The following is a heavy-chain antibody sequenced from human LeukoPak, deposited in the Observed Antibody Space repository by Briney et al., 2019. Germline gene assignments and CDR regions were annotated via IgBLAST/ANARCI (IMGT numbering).Heavy chain of an antibody. CDR2: ISNNGGYT. D-gene: IGHD4-17*01. CDR3: ASRPTYGDYPGY. J-gene: IGHJ4*02. Sequence: GGSLRLSCAASGFTFSSSAMGWVRQAPGKGLEWVSAISNNGGYTYYADSVQGRFTISRDNSKSTLCLQMNSLRAEDTAVYYCASRPTYGDYPGYWGQGTPVTVSS. V-gene: IGHV3-23*01. CDR1: GFTFSSSA.